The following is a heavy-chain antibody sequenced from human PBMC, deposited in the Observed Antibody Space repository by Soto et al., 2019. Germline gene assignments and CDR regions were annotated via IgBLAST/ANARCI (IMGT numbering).Heavy chain of an antibody. D-gene: IGHD1-26*01. CDR3: ARGWWEREGYLMDV. J-gene: IGHJ6*04. CDR1: GDCISSGGFS. V-gene: IGHV4-30-2*01. CDR2: IYHSGTS. Sequence: SETLSLTCAVSGDCISSGGFSWSWIRQPPGKGLEWIGYIYHSGTSFYNPSLKSRVTISVDGSKNQFSLKVNSVTAADTAVYYCARGWWEREGYLMDVWGKGTTVTVSS.